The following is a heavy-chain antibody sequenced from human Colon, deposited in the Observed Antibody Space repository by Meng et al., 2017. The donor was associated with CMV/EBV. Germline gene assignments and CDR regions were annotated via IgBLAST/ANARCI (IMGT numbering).Heavy chain of an antibody. Sequence: QLQLQESGPRRVKPPETLSLTGTVAGGSIISHTFFWGWIRQPPGKGLEWIGTIYYSGNTYYNPSHESRVTMSLDTSKNQFSLKLSSVTAADTAVYFCARGALIGNYYYSPGEWGQGTLVTVSS. CDR2: IYYSGNT. D-gene: IGHD1-26*01. J-gene: IGHJ4*02. V-gene: IGHV4-39*07. CDR3: ARGALIGNYYYSPGE. CDR1: GGSIISHTFF.